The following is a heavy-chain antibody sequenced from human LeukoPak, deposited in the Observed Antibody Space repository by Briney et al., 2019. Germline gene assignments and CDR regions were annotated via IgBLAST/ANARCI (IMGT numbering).Heavy chain of an antibody. J-gene: IGHJ6*02. CDR1: GFTFDDYA. Sequence: PGGSLRLSCAASGFTFDDYAMHWDRQAPGKGLEWVSGISWNSGSIGYADSVKGRFTISRDNAKNSLYLQMNSLRAEDTALYYCAKDMGDYYYYYGMDVWGQGTTVTVSS. CDR2: ISWNSGSI. V-gene: IGHV3-9*01. CDR3: AKDMGDYYYYYGMDV.